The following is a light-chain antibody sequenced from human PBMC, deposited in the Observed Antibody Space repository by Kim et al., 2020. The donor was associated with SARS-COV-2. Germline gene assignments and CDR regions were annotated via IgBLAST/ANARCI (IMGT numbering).Light chain of an antibody. Sequence: LTQPRSVSGSPGQSVTISCTGTSSDVGGYNYVSWYQQHPGKAPKLMIYDVSKRPSGVPDRFSGSKSGNTASLTISGLQAEDEADYYCCSYADNYVVF. V-gene: IGLV2-11*01. J-gene: IGLJ2*01. CDR3: CSYADNYVV. CDR1: SSDVGGYNY. CDR2: DVS.